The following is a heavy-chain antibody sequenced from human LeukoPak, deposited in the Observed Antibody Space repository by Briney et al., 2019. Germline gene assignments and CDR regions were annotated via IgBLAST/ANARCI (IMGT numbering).Heavy chain of an antibody. CDR3: AKGGVATMKDGYNYYYYYMEV. CDR2: ISGSGGST. V-gene: IGHV3-23*01. Sequence: PGGSLRLSCAASGFTFSIYAMSWVRQPPGKGLEWVSSISGSGGSTYNGDSVQGRFTISRDNSKNALYLRMNSLRAEDTAVYYCAKGGVATMKDGYNYYYYYMEVWGRGTTVTVYS. D-gene: IGHD5-24*01. J-gene: IGHJ6*03. CDR1: GFTFSIYA.